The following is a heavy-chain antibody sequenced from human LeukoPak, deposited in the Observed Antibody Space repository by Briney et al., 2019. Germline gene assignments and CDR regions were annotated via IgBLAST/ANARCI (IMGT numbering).Heavy chain of an antibody. Sequence: SETLSLTCTVSGGSISSSSYYWGWIRQPPGKGLEWIGSIYYSGSTYYNPPLKSRVTISVDTSKNQFSLKLSSVTAADTAVYYCARHQGIGWFDPWGQGTLVTVSS. CDR2: IYYSGST. CDR3: ARHQGIGWFDP. CDR1: GGSISSSSYY. V-gene: IGHV4-39*01. D-gene: IGHD2-15*01. J-gene: IGHJ5*02.